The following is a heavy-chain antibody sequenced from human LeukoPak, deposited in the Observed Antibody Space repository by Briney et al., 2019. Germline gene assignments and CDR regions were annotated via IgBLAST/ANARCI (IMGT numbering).Heavy chain of an antibody. CDR2: MSGSGVYT. CDR3: AKDQTYYLDY. CDR1: GFSFRSYA. J-gene: IGHJ4*02. Sequence: GGSLRLSCAASGFSFRSYAMNWVRQAPGKGLEWVSGMSGSGVYTYYADSVKGRFTISRDNSKNTLHLQMNSLRAEDTAVYYCAKDQTYYLDYWGQGTLVTVSS. V-gene: IGHV3-23*01.